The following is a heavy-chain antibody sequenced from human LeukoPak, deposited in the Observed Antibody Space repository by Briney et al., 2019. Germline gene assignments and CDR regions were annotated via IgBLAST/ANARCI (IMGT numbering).Heavy chain of an antibody. V-gene: IGHV3-74*01. D-gene: IGHD5-24*01. Sequence: PGGSLRLSCAASGFTFSSYWMHWVRQAPGKGLVWVSRINTDGSSTRYADSVKGRFTISRDNAKNTLYQQMNSLRAEDTAIYYCARDWGWLQLLNYWGQGTLVTVSS. CDR2: INTDGSST. CDR3: ARDWGWLQLLNY. J-gene: IGHJ4*02. CDR1: GFTFSSYW.